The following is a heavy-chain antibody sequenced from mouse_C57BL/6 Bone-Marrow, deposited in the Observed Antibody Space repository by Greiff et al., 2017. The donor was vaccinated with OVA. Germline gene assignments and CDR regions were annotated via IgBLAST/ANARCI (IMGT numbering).Heavy chain of an antibody. CDR3: AGYYYGNSYGYFDV. Sequence: VQVVESGPGLVQPSQSLSITCTVSGFSLTSYGVHWVRQSPGKGLEWLGVIWRGGSTDYNAAFMSRLSITKDNSTRQVFFKMNSLQADDTAIYYCAGYYYGNSYGYFDVWGTGTTVTVSS. CDR1: GFSLTSYG. V-gene: IGHV2-5*01. J-gene: IGHJ1*03. CDR2: IWRGGST. D-gene: IGHD1-1*01.